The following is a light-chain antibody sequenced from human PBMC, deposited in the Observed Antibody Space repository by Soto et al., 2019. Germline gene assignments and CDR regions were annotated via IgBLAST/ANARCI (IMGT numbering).Light chain of an antibody. CDR2: TAS. V-gene: IGKV1-5*03. Sequence: DIPMTQSPSCLSACVGDGVNMXCRASQSLSSCFGWYQQKPGKAPNLLISTASSLERGGPSRFSGSGSGTEFTRTISSLQPDDFATYYGQQYNSYSRTFGQGTKVDIK. J-gene: IGKJ1*01. CDR3: QQYNSYSRT. CDR1: QSLSSC.